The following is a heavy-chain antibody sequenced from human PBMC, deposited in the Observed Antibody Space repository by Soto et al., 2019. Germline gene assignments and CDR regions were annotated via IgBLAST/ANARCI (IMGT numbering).Heavy chain of an antibody. Sequence: QVQLQESGPGLVKPSETLSLTCTVSGGSVSSGSYYWSWIRQPPGKGLEWIGYIYYSGSTNYNPSLQSRVTISVDTSKNQFSLKLSSVTAADTAVYYCARALYRGGDCYPSYFDYWGQGTLVTVSS. CDR3: ARALYRGGDCYPSYFDY. J-gene: IGHJ4*02. CDR2: IYYSGST. V-gene: IGHV4-61*01. D-gene: IGHD2-21*02. CDR1: GGSVSSGSYY.